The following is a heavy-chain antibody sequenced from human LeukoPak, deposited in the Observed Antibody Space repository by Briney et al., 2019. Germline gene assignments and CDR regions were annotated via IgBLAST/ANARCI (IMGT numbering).Heavy chain of an antibody. CDR1: GGSISSYY. CDR3: AREIRLDYYDSSGYYYRDAFDI. CDR2: IYYSGST. J-gene: IGHJ3*02. V-gene: IGHV4-59*01. D-gene: IGHD3-22*01. Sequence: PSETLSLTCTVSGGSISSYYWSWIRQPPGKGLEWIGYIYYSGSTNYNPSLKRRVTISVDTSKNQFSLKLSSVTAADTAVYYCAREIRLDYYDSSGYYYRDAFDIWGQGTMVTVSS.